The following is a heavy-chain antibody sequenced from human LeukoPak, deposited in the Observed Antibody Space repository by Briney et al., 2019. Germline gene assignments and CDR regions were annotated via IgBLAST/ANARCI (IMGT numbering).Heavy chain of an antibody. J-gene: IGHJ4*02. CDR2: ISSSGSNI. CDR1: GFTFSIYT. Sequence: GGSLRLSCAVSGFTFSIYTMNWVRQAPGKGLEWVSSISSSGSNIYHADSVKGRFTISRDNAKNSLYLQMNSLRAEDTAVYYCARGRPFDCWGQGTLVTVSS. V-gene: IGHV3-21*01. D-gene: IGHD6-6*01. CDR3: ARGRPFDC.